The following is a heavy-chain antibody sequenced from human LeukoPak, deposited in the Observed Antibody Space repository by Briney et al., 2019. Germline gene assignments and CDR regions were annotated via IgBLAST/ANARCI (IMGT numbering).Heavy chain of an antibody. CDR3: AKVVGATTRGYFDY. CDR2: ITGSGDAT. CDR1: GFTFSGYA. D-gene: IGHD1-26*01. V-gene: IGHV3-23*01. J-gene: IGHJ4*02. Sequence: PGGSLRLSCAASGFTFSGYAMAWVRQTPGKGLEWVSAITGSGDATYYTDSVKGRFTISRDNSKNTLYLQMNSLGAEDTALYYCAKVVGATTRGYFDYWGQGTLVTVSS.